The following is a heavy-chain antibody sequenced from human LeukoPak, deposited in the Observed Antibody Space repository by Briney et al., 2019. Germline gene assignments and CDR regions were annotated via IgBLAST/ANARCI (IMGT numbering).Heavy chain of an antibody. V-gene: IGHV4-61*01. J-gene: IGHJ5*02. CDR3: ARYMYRSGDFLPESP. D-gene: IGHD3-10*01. CDR1: GVSVSSGSYY. CDR2: SYYSGST. Sequence: SETLSLTCTVSGVSVSSGSYYWIWIRQPPGKGLEWIGYSYYSGSTKYNPSLKSRVTISVDTSKNQFSLKLSSVTAADTAVYYCARYMYRSGDFLPESPWGQGTLVTVSS.